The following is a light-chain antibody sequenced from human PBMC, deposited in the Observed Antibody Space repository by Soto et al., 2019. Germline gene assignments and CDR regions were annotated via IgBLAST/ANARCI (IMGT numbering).Light chain of an antibody. V-gene: IGKV3D-20*02. J-gene: IGKJ4*01. Sequence: EIVLTQSPGTLSLTQGERATLSCRASQSVSSSYLAWYQQKPGQAPRLLIYDASNRATGIPARFSGSGSGTDFTLTISSLEPEDFAVYYCQQRSNWPLTFGGGTMVDIK. CDR1: QSVSSSY. CDR3: QQRSNWPLT. CDR2: DAS.